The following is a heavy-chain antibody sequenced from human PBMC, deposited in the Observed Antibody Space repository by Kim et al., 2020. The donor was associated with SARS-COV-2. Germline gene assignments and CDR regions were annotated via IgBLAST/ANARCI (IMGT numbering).Heavy chain of an antibody. J-gene: IGHJ6*02. CDR2: IWYDGSNK. CDR1: GFTFSSYG. CDR3: AKDRSDLYVWGSYSGMDV. Sequence: GGSLRLSCAASGFTFSSYGMHWVRQAPGKGLEWVAVIWYDGSNKYYADSVKGRFTISRDNSKNTLYLQMNSLRAEDTAVYYCAKDRSDLYVWGSYSGMDVWGQGTTVTVSS. D-gene: IGHD3-16*01. V-gene: IGHV3-33*06.